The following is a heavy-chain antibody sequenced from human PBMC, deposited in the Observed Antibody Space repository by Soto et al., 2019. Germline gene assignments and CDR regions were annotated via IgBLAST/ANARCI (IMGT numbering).Heavy chain of an antibody. CDR2: INSDGNST. CDR1: GFTFSSYW. J-gene: IGHJ6*03. D-gene: IGHD3-3*01. V-gene: IGHV3-74*01. Sequence: GGSLRLSCAASGFTFSSYWMHWVRQAPGKGLVWVSHINSDGNSTSYADSVKGRFTISRDNAKNTLYLQMNSLRAEDTAVYYCVLQSSNYYYYYMDVWGKGTTVTVSS. CDR3: VLQSSNYYYYYMDV.